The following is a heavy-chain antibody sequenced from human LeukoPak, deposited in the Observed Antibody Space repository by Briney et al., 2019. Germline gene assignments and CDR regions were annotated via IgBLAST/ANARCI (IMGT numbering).Heavy chain of an antibody. CDR2: IFYNGNT. D-gene: IGHD2-15*01. CDR3: ARYLGGCSGDTCYTNDAFDI. Sequence: SETLSLTWIVAGGSISRFYWGWVRQPQGKGLEWFGYIFYNGNTKYNPSLKSRVTMSVDTSKNQLSLKLNSVTAADTAVYFCARYLGGCSGDTCYTNDAFDIWGQGTMVTVSS. J-gene: IGHJ3*02. V-gene: IGHV4-59*01. CDR1: GGSISRFY.